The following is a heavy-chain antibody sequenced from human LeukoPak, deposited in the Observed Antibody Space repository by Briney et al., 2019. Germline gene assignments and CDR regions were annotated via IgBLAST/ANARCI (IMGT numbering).Heavy chain of an antibody. CDR3: ARPQDGYNGFDC. D-gene: IGHD5-24*01. CDR2: INSDGSNR. CDR1: GFTFTSSW. V-gene: IGHV3-74*01. Sequence: GGSLRLSCAASGFTFTSSWMHWVRQAPGKGLVWVSRINSDGSNRNYADSVKGRFTISRDNAKNALHLQMDSLRAEDAAVYYCARPQDGYNGFDCWGQGTLVTVSS. J-gene: IGHJ4*02.